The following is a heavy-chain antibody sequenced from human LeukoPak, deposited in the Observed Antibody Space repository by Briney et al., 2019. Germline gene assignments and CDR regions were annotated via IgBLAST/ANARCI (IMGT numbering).Heavy chain of an antibody. J-gene: IGHJ6*02. Sequence: ASVKVSCKASGYTFNSFGISWVRQAPGQGLGWMGWISAYNGNTHHPEKLQGRLTMTTDTPTSTAYMELRSLRSDDTAIYYCARDTVMMVGSYYYGKDVWGQGTTVTVSS. CDR1: GYTFNSFG. D-gene: IGHD2-15*01. V-gene: IGHV1-18*01. CDR3: ARDTVMMVGSYYYGKDV. CDR2: ISAYNGNT.